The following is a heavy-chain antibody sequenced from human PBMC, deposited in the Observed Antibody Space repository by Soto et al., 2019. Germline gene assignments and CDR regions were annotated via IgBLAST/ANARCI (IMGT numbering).Heavy chain of an antibody. CDR1: GGSISSYY. CDR3: ARVGMVGTVLGSWFDA. J-gene: IGHJ5*02. V-gene: IGHV4-59*01. CDR2: IYYSGST. Sequence: SETLSLTCTVSGGSISSYYWNWIRQPPGKGLEWIGYIYYSGSTNYNPSLKSRGTISVDTSKNQFSLKLSSVTAADTAVYYCARVGMVGTVLGSWFDAWSQGTLVTVSS. D-gene: IGHD6-19*01.